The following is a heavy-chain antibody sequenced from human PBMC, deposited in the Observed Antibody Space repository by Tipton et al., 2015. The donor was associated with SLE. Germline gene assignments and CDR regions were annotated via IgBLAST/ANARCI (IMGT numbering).Heavy chain of an antibody. Sequence: GSLRLSCAASGFTFSSYAMSWVRQAPGKGLEWVSAISGSGGSTYYANSVKGRFTISRDNSKNTLYLQMNSLRAEDTAVYYCAKKLGIVGARGAFDIWAQGTMVTVSS. D-gene: IGHD1-26*01. CDR3: AKKLGIVGARGAFDI. CDR1: GFTFSSYA. J-gene: IGHJ3*02. V-gene: IGHV3-23*01. CDR2: ISGSGGST.